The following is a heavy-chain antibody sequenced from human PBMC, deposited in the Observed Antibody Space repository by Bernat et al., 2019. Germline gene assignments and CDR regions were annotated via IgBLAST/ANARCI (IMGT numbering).Heavy chain of an antibody. Sequence: QVQLQQWGAGLLKPSETLSLNCAVYGGSFSGYYWTWIRQPPGKGLEWIGEVNHSGSTNYNPSLKSRVTISVDTSNNHFSLRLTSVTAADTAVYYCARRWGTCFDYWGQGTLVTVSS. J-gene: IGHJ4*02. V-gene: IGHV4-34*01. CDR3: ARRWGTCFDY. D-gene: IGHD3-16*01. CDR1: GGSFSGYY. CDR2: VNHSGST.